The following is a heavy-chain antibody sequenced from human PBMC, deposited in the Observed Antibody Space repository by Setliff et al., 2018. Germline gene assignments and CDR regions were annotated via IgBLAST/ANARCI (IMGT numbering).Heavy chain of an antibody. CDR2: ISAYNGNT. CDR1: GYTFTSYG. Sequence: GASVKVSCKASGYTFTSYGISWVRQAPGQGLEWMGWISAYNGNTNYAQKFQGRVTMTRDTSTSTAYMELRSLRSDDTAVYYCARDLSSRVAVAGTVDYWGQGTLVTVSS. V-gene: IGHV1-18*01. J-gene: IGHJ4*02. CDR3: ARDLSSRVAVAGTVDY. D-gene: IGHD6-19*01.